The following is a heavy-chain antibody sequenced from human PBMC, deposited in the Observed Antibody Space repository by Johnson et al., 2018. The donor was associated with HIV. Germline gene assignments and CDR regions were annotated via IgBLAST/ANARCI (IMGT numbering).Heavy chain of an antibody. J-gene: IGHJ3*02. Sequence: QVQLVESGGGVVQPGGSLRLSCAASGFTFSSYAMHWVRQAPGKGLEWVAFIRYDGINKYYADSVKDRFTISRDNSKNTLYLQMNSLGAEDTAAYYCVKAHDYGDYVAFDIWGPGTMVTVSS. CDR3: VKAHDYGDYVAFDI. CDR1: GFTFSSYA. D-gene: IGHD4-17*01. CDR2: IRYDGINK. V-gene: IGHV3-30*02.